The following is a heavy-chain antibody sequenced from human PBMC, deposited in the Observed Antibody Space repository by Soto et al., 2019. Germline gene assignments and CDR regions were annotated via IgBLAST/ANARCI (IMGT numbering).Heavy chain of an antibody. D-gene: IGHD3-22*01. CDR1: GFTFSSYS. CDR2: ISSSSSYI. J-gene: IGHJ4*02. V-gene: IGHV3-21*01. Sequence: GGSLRLSCAASGFTFSSYSMNWVRQAPGKGLEWVSSISSSSSYIYYADSVKGRFTISRDNAKNSLYLQMNSLRAEDTAVYYCARTLSYDSSGYYYAFDYWGQGTLVTVSS. CDR3: ARTLSYDSSGYYYAFDY.